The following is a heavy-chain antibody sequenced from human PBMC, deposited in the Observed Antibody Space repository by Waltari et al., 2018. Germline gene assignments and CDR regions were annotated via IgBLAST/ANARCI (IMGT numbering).Heavy chain of an antibody. CDR1: GCSVKHGEFF. CDR3: ARREGYNSLDY. J-gene: IGHJ4*02. Sequence: QVQLQESGPGLVKPSQTLSLTCSVSGCSVKHGEFFWSWIRQPPGKGLEWIGYIYYSGGTYYNPSLKSRFTMSVDTSKNQFSLNLRSVTAADTAVYYCARREGYNSLDYCGQGILVTVSS. D-gene: IGHD1-1*01. V-gene: IGHV4-30-4*01. CDR2: IYYSGGT.